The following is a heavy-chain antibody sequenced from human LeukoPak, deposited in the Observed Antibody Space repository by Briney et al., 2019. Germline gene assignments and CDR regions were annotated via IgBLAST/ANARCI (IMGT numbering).Heavy chain of an antibody. CDR2: ISSSSSYI. D-gene: IGHD1-1*01. CDR3: ARVVGTYGVDY. CDR1: GFTFSSYS. J-gene: IGHJ4*02. V-gene: IGHV3-21*01. Sequence: GGSLRLSCAASGFTFSSYSMNWVRQAPGKGLEWVSSISSSSSYIYYADSVKVRFTISRDNAKNSLYLQMNSLRAEDTAVYYCARVVGTYGVDYWGQGTLVTVSS.